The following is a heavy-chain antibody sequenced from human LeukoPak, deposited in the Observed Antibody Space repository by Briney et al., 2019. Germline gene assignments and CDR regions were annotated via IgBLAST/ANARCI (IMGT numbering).Heavy chain of an antibody. CDR2: IYYSGST. Sequence: SETLSLTCTVSGGSISSGGYYWSWIRQHRGKGLEWIGYIYYSGSTYYNPSLKSRVTISVDTSKNQFSLKLSSVTAADTAVYYCARDRHGSGGSCYSDWGQGTLVTVSS. CDR1: GGSISSGGYY. CDR3: ARDRHGSGGSCYSD. J-gene: IGHJ4*02. V-gene: IGHV4-31*03. D-gene: IGHD2-15*01.